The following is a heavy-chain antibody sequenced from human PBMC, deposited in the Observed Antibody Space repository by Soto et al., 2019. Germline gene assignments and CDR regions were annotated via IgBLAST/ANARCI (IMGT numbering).Heavy chain of an antibody. Sequence: GGSLRLSCAASGFTFTSYRMHWVRQAPGKGLEWVAVIWYHGRNEYYADSVKGRFTISRDNAKNSLYLQMNSLRAEDTAVYYCARDSNEHYYYMDVWGKGTMVTVSS. V-gene: IGHV3-33*01. J-gene: IGHJ6*03. D-gene: IGHD4-4*01. CDR1: GFTFTSYR. CDR3: ARDSNEHYYYMDV. CDR2: IWYHGRNE.